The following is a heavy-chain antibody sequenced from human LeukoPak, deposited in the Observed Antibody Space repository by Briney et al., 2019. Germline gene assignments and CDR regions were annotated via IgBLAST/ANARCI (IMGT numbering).Heavy chain of an antibody. Sequence: PSETLSLTCTVSGGSISTYSWSWIRQPPGKGLEWVGYVSYSGSTNYNPSLKSRVTMSVDTSKNQFSLKLSSVTAADTAVYYCARTGGNVQLGGWFDPWGQGTLVTVSS. J-gene: IGHJ5*02. CDR2: VSYSGST. CDR1: GGSISTYS. V-gene: IGHV4-59*08. D-gene: IGHD2-8*02. CDR3: ARTGGNVQLGGWFDP.